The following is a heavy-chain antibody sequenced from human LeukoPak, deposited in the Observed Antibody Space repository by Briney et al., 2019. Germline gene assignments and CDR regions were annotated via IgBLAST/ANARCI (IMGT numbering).Heavy chain of an antibody. D-gene: IGHD4-17*01. CDR2: ISDSGGST. CDR3: AKSHYGDYEYFDY. V-gene: IGHV3-23*01. J-gene: IGHJ4*02. Sequence: GGSLRLSCAASGSTFSSYAMSWVRQAPGKGLEWVSAISDSGGSTYYAVSVTGRFTISRDNSKNTLYLQMNSLRADDTAVYYCAKSHYGDYEYFDYWGQGTLVTVSS. CDR1: GSTFSSYA.